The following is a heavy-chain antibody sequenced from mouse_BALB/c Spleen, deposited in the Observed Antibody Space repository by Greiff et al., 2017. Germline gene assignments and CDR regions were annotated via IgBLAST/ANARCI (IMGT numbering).Heavy chain of an antibody. Sequence: EVKVVESGGGLVKPGGSLKLSCAASGFTFSSYTMSWVRQTPEKRLEWVATISSGGGNTYYPDSVKGRFTISRDNAKNNLYLQMSSLRSEDTALYYCARSLRRGYAMDYWGQGTSVTVSS. V-gene: IGHV5-9*03. D-gene: IGHD1-1*01. CDR1: GFTFSSYT. CDR2: ISSGGGNT. CDR3: ARSLRRGYAMDY. J-gene: IGHJ4*01.